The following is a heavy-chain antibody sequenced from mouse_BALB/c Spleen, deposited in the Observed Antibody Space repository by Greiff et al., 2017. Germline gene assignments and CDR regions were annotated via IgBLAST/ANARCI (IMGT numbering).Heavy chain of an antibody. CDR3: NAFGYYVTMDY. CDR2: INPYNGDT. V-gene: IGHV1-20*02. D-gene: IGHD2-3*01. Sequence: EVQLQQSGPELVKPGASVKISCKASGYSFTGYFMNWVMQSHGKSLEWIGRINPYNGDTFYNQKFKGKATLTVDKSSSTAHMELRSLASEDSAVYYCNAFGYYVTMDYWGQGTSVTVSS. J-gene: IGHJ4*01. CDR1: GYSFTGYF.